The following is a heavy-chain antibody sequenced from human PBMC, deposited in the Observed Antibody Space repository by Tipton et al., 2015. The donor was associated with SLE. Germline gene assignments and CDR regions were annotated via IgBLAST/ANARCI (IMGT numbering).Heavy chain of an antibody. CDR1: GFTFSGYY. CDR2: ISSSAITT. Sequence: SLRLSCAVSGFTFSGYYMSWIRQAPGKGLEWVSQISSSAITTYYADSVKGRFTVSRDNARNSLYLQMDSLRAEDTAVYYCVRQAGTYWGQGTLVTVSS. CDR3: VRQAGTY. J-gene: IGHJ4*02. V-gene: IGHV3-11*04.